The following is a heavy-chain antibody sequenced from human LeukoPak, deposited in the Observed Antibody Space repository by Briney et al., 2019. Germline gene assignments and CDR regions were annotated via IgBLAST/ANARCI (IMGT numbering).Heavy chain of an antibody. Sequence: SETLSLTCTVSGGSISGSTYYWGWIRQPPGKGLEWIRTIYHSGSTHYNPSLKSRVTISVDTSKNQFSLKLTSVTAADTAVYYCARHHPTYEPNWYFDLWGRGTLVTVSS. CDR1: GGSISGSTYY. V-gene: IGHV4-39*01. D-gene: IGHD3-22*01. J-gene: IGHJ2*01. CDR2: IYHSGST. CDR3: ARHHPTYEPNWYFDL.